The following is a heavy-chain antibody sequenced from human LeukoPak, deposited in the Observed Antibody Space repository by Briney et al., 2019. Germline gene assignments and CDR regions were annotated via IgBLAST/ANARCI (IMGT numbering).Heavy chain of an antibody. CDR1: GGSISSSSYY. CDR3: ARDHEYSSPGWFDP. V-gene: IGHV4-39*07. J-gene: IGHJ5*02. CDR2: IYYSGSP. D-gene: IGHD6-6*01. Sequence: SETLSLTCTVSGGSISSSSYYWGWIRQPPGKGLEWIGSIYYSGSPYYNPSLKSRVTISVDTSKNQFSLKLSSVTAADTAVYYCARDHEYSSPGWFDPWGQGTLVTVSS.